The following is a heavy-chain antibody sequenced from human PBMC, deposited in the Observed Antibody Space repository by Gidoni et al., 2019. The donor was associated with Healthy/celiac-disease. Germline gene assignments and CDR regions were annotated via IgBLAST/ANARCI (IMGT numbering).Heavy chain of an antibody. J-gene: IGHJ5*02. CDR1: GGSISSSNW. V-gene: IGHV4-4*02. D-gene: IGHD3-9*01. Sequence: QVQLQESGPGLVTPSGTLSLTCAVSGGSISSSNWWSWVRQPPGTGLEWIGEIYHSGSTNYNPSLKSRVTISVDKSKNQFSLKLSSVTAADTAVYYCARGYDILTGYSGNWFDPWGQGTLVTVSS. CDR2: IYHSGST. CDR3: ARGYDILTGYSGNWFDP.